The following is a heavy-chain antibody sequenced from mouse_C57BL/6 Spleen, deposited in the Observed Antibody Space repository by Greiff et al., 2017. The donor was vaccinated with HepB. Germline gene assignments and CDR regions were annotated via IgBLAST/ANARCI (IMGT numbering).Heavy chain of an antibody. V-gene: IGHV1-82*01. J-gene: IGHJ4*01. Sequence: QVQLQQSGPELVKPGASVKISCKASGYAFSSSWMNWVKQRPGNGLEWIGRIYPGDGDTNYNGKFKGKATLTADKSSSTAYMQLSSLTSEDSAVYFCARAMKFYAMDYWGQGTSVTVSS. CDR1: GYAFSSSW. CDR3: ARAMKFYAMDY. CDR2: IYPGDGDT.